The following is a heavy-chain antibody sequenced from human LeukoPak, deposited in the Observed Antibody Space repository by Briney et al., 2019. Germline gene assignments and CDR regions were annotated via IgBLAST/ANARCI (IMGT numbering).Heavy chain of an antibody. J-gene: IGHJ4*02. D-gene: IGHD6-13*01. CDR3: ARQTFSSWSFDY. Sequence: SETLSLTCTVSGGSISSSSYYWGWIRQPPGKGLEWIGSIYYSGSTYYNPSLKSRVTISVDTSKNQFSLKLSSVTAADTAVYYCARQTFSSWSFDYWGQGTLVTVSS. V-gene: IGHV4-39*01. CDR1: GGSISSSSYY. CDR2: IYYSGST.